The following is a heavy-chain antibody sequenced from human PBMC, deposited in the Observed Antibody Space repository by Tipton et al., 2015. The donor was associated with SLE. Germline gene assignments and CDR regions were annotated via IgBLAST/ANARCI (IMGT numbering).Heavy chain of an antibody. Sequence: TLSLTCTVSGGSISSYYWSWIRQPPGKGLEWIGYIYYSGSTNYNPSLKSRVTISVDTSKNQFSLKLSSLTAADTAVYYCARLEYCSSTSCPDGYFQHWGQGTLVTVSS. D-gene: IGHD2-2*01. CDR3: ARLEYCSSTSCPDGYFQH. CDR2: IYYSGST. V-gene: IGHV4-59*12. J-gene: IGHJ1*01. CDR1: GGSISSYY.